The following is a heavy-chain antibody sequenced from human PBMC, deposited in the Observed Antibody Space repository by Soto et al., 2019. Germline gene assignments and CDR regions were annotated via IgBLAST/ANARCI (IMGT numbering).Heavy chain of an antibody. CDR3: ARLRCSGGSCYSPYYYYYMDV. CDR2: IYYSGST. CDR1: GGSISSYY. V-gene: IGHV4-59*08. J-gene: IGHJ6*03. D-gene: IGHD2-15*01. Sequence: QVQLQESGPGLVKPSETLSLTCTVSGGSISSYYWSWIRQPPGKGLEWIGYIYYSGSTNYNPSLKSRVTISVDTSKNQFSLKLSSVNAADTAVYYCARLRCSGGSCYSPYYYYYMDVWGKGTTVTVSS.